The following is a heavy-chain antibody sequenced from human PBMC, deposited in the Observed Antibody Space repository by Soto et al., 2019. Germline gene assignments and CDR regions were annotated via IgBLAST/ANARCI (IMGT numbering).Heavy chain of an antibody. CDR3: ARDPCGSDCYSGLDY. D-gene: IGHD2-21*02. Sequence: SDTLSLTCNVSAGSITGASYYWTWIRQPPGKGLEWLGYISSNGRTNYNPSLMSRVTISVDASRKQFFLRLTSVTAADTAIYYCARDPCGSDCYSGLDYWGQGSLVTVSS. J-gene: IGHJ4*02. CDR1: AGSITGASYY. CDR2: ISSNGRT. V-gene: IGHV4-61*01.